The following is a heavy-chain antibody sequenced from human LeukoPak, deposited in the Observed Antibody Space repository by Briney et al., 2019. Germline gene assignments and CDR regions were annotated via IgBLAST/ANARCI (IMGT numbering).Heavy chain of an antibody. CDR3: TRHVSSGSPSYYFDY. J-gene: IGHJ4*02. D-gene: IGHD3-10*01. CDR1: GYSISSGYY. Sequence: TSETLSLTCAVSGYSISSGYYWGWIRQPPGKGLEWIGSIYHSGSTYYNPSLKSRVTISVDTPKNQFSLKLSSVTAADTAVYYCTRHVSSGSPSYYFDYWGQGTLVPVSS. CDR2: IYHSGST. V-gene: IGHV4-38-2*01.